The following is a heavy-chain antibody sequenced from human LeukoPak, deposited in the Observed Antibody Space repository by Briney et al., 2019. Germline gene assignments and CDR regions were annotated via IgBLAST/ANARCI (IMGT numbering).Heavy chain of an antibody. CDR1: GGSISSSSYY. CDR2: IYHSGST. J-gene: IGHJ4*02. D-gene: IGHD5-12*01. Sequence: PSETLSLTCTVSGGSISSSSYYWGWIRQPPGKGLEWIGYIYHSGSTYYNPSLKSRVTISVDRSKNQFSLKLSSVTAADTAVYYCARGGYNFFAFDYWGQGTLVTVSS. V-gene: IGHV4-30-2*01. CDR3: ARGGYNFFAFDY.